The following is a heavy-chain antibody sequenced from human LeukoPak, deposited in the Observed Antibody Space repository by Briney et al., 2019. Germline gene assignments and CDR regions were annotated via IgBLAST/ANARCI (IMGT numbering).Heavy chain of an antibody. CDR2: ISSNGGST. CDR3: ARVVGYYDSSGYHDY. V-gene: IGHV3-64*01. D-gene: IGHD3-22*01. J-gene: IGHJ4*02. Sequence: GGSLRLSCAASGFTFSSYAMHWVRQAPGKGLEYVSAISSNGGSTYYANSVKGRFTISRDNSKNTLYLRMGSLRAEDMAVYYCARVVGYYDSSGYHDYWGQGTLVTVSS. CDR1: GFTFSSYA.